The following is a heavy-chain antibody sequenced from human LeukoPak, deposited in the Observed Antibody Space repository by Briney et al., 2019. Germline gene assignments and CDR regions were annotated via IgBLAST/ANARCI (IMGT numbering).Heavy chain of an antibody. CDR3: ARNGGNSDYDY. V-gene: IGHV4-4*02. Sequence: PSETLSLTCAVSGGSISSSSSICWTWVRQPPGKGLEWIGEIYHSGATNYNPSLKSRVTMLLDKSKNQFSLKLNSVIAADTAVYYCARNGGNSDYDYWGQGTLVTVSA. CDR1: GGSISSSSSIC. CDR2: IYHSGAT. D-gene: IGHD4-23*01. J-gene: IGHJ4*02.